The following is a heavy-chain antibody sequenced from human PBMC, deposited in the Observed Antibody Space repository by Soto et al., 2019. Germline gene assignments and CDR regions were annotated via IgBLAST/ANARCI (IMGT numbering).Heavy chain of an antibody. CDR3: AKGPWYFDL. CDR2: MSYDGGNK. Sequence: SLRLSFAASGFTFSSYSMHCVRQAPGKGLEWVAVMSYDGGNKYYADSVKVRLTISRDNSKNTLYLQMNSLRAEDTAVYYCAKGPWYFDLWGRGTLVTVSS. J-gene: IGHJ2*01. V-gene: IGHV3-30*04. CDR1: GFTFSSYS.